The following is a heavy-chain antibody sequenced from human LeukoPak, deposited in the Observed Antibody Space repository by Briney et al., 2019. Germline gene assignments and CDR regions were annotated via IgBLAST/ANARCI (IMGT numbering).Heavy chain of an antibody. CDR1: GGSFSGYY. CDR2: INHSGST. D-gene: IGHD3-22*01. CDR3: ARRGSGYPEKRPGLTH. Sequence: PSETLSLTCAVYGGSFSGYYWSWIRQPPGKGLEWIGEINHSGSTNYNPSLKSRVTISVDTSKNQFSLKLSSVTAADTAVYYCARRGSGYPEKRPGLTHWGQGTLVTVSS. V-gene: IGHV4-34*01. J-gene: IGHJ1*01.